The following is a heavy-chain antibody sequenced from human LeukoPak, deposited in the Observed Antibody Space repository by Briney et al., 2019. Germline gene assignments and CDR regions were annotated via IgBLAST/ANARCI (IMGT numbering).Heavy chain of an antibody. V-gene: IGHV3-21*04. CDR3: ARAPYCGGDCPVGPGWFDP. J-gene: IGHJ5*02. D-gene: IGHD2-21*02. Sequence: PGGSLRLSCAASGFTFSSYSMNWVRQTPGKGLEWVSSISSRSTYIYYADSVKGRFTISRDNAKNSLYLQMNSLRAEDTAVYYCARAPYCGGDCPVGPGWFDPWGQGTLVTVSS. CDR1: GFTFSSYS. CDR2: ISSRSTYI.